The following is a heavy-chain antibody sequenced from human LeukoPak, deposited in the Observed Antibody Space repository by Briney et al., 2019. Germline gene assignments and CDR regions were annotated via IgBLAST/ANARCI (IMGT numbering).Heavy chain of an antibody. CDR3: ARNFDS. CDR1: GFTFSSYW. V-gene: IGHV3-7*01. CDR2: INHNGNVN. J-gene: IGHJ4*02. Sequence: PGGSLRLSCAASGFTFSSYWMNWARQAPGKGLEWVASINHNGNVNYYVDSVKGRFTISRDNAKNSLYLQMSSLRDEDTAVYYCARNFDSWGQGTLVTVSS.